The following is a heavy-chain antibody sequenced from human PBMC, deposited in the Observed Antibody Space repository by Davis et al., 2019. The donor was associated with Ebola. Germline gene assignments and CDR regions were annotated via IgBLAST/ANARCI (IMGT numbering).Heavy chain of an antibody. V-gene: IGHV3-23*01. CDR1: GFTFRNYA. CDR3: AKKGNSGRIDY. CDR2: ITGSGRNT. D-gene: IGHD6-19*01. Sequence: GESLKISCAASGFTFRNYAMSWVRQAPGKGLEWVAAITGSGRNTYYADSVKGRFTISRDNSKNTLYLQMNSLRPEDTAVYYCAKKGNSGRIDYWGQGTLVTVSS. J-gene: IGHJ4*02.